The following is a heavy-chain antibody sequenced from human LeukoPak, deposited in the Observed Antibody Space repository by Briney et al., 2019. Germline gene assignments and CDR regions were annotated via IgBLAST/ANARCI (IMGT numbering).Heavy chain of an antibody. CDR1: GFTFSDYA. V-gene: IGHV3-23*01. J-gene: IGHJ6*02. CDR3: ASLDEQLSTQDYYYGMDV. Sequence: HSGGSLRLSCATSGFTFSDYAMAWVRQAPGKGLEWVSDINGYGSSTYYADSVKGRFTISRDNSKNTLYLQMNSLRAEDTAVYYCASLDEQLSTQDYYYGMDVWGQGTTVTVSS. D-gene: IGHD6-13*01. CDR2: INGYGSST.